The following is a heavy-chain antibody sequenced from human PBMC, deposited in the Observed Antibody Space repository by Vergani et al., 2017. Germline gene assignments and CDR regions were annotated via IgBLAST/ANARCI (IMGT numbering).Heavy chain of an antibody. V-gene: IGHV3-23*01. CDR2: LTGGGGST. Sequence: EVQLLESGGSLKQPGGSVRLSCAASGFTFSTYAMHWVRQAPGKGLEWVSALTGGGGSTYYADSFKGRFIISRDNSRDTLYLQMNSLRPEYTATYYCVKDAGSYENFVDSLGQGTLVTVSS. D-gene: IGHD1-26*01. CDR3: VKDAGSYENFVDS. J-gene: IGHJ4*02. CDR1: GFTFSTYA.